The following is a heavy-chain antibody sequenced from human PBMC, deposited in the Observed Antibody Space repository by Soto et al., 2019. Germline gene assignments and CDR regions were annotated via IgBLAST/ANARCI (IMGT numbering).Heavy chain of an antibody. CDR3: ASSGLRDIGPITMVRGAKNHLSFDY. Sequence: ASVKVSCKASGYTFTSYAMHWVRQAPGQRLEWMGWINAGNGNTKYSQKFQGRVTITRDTSASTAYMELSSLRSEDTAVYYCASSGLRDIGPITMVRGAKNHLSFDYWGQGTLVTVSS. D-gene: IGHD3-10*01. J-gene: IGHJ4*02. CDR2: INAGNGNT. V-gene: IGHV1-3*01. CDR1: GYTFTSYA.